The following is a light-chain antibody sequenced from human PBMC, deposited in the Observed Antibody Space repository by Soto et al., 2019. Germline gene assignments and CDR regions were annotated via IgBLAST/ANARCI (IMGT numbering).Light chain of an antibody. CDR1: QNVRSY. CDR2: ETS. J-gene: IGKJ1*01. V-gene: IGKV1-39*01. CDR3: QQTFSLPRS. Sequence: DTQMTQSPSSLSASVGDRVTISCRASQNVRSYLNWYQQKPGKAPKLLIYETSTLESGVPSRFSGDGYGADFTLSISSLEPEDFATDYCQQTFSLPRSFGPGTKVEI.